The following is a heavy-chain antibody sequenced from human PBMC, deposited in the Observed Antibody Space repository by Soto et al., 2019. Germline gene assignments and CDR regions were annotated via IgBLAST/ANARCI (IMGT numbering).Heavy chain of an antibody. D-gene: IGHD2-2*01. CDR3: ARVGGRYCISTSCYPRLNDYYYGMDV. V-gene: IGHV1-2*04. Sequence: ASVKVSCKASGYTFTGYYMHWVRQAPGQGLEWMGWINPNSGGTNYAQKFQGWVTMTRDTSISTAYMELSRLRSDDTAVYYCARVGGRYCISTSCYPRLNDYYYGMDVWGQGSTVTGSS. CDR1: GYTFTGYY. CDR2: INPNSGGT. J-gene: IGHJ6*02.